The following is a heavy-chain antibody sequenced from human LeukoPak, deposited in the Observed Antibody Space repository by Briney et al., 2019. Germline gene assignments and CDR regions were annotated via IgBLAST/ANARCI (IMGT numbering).Heavy chain of an antibody. D-gene: IGHD3-16*01. Sequence: PSETLSLTCTVSGGSTSSDYWSWIRQSPGKGLEWVGYVYNSGDTGKNPSLRSRVTILLDTSRNQCSLKLTSVSAADTAVYYCARLKLGAYFDLWGRGALVTVSS. CDR1: GGSTSSDY. V-gene: IGHV4-59*08. CDR2: VYNSGDT. CDR3: ARLKLGAYFDL. J-gene: IGHJ2*01.